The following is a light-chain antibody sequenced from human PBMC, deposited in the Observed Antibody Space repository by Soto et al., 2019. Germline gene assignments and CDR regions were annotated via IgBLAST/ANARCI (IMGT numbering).Light chain of an antibody. Sequence: QSALTQPASVSGSPGQSITISCTGTSSDVGSYNLVSWYQQHPGKAPKLMIYEVSKRPSGVSNRFSGSKSGNTASLTISGLQAEDEADYYCCSYAGSRTFLFGTGTKVTVL. V-gene: IGLV2-23*02. J-gene: IGLJ1*01. CDR3: CSYAGSRTFL. CDR1: SSDVGSYNL. CDR2: EVS.